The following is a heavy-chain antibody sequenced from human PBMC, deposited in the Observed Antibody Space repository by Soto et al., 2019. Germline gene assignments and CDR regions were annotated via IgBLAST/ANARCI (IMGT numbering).Heavy chain of an antibody. V-gene: IGHV1-18*01. J-gene: IGHJ5*02. Sequence: ASGKVSGKTSGYTFSNYGIAGVRQPPGQPLDWLGWISLYSDGTNYAQKFQGRASMTTDTSTTTAYMELRSLRSDDTAVYYCARVVPGAEAWFGPWGQGTLVTVSS. CDR2: ISLYSDGT. CDR3: ARVVPGAEAWFGP. CDR1: GYTFSNYG.